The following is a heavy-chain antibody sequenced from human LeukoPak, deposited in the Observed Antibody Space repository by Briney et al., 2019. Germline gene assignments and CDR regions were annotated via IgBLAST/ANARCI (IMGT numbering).Heavy chain of an antibody. Sequence: GGSLRLSCAASGFTFSSYSMNWVRQAPGKGLEWVSYISSSSNTIYYADSVKGRFTISRDNAKNSLFLQMNSLRDENTAVYYCARVSSGWFYYFDYWGQGTLVTVSS. CDR1: GFTFSSYS. J-gene: IGHJ4*02. D-gene: IGHD6-19*01. CDR2: ISSSSNTI. CDR3: ARVSSGWFYYFDY. V-gene: IGHV3-48*02.